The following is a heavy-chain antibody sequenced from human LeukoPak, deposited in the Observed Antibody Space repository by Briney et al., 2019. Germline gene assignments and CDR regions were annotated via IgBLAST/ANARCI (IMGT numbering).Heavy chain of an antibody. Sequence: GGSLRLSCAASGFTFSSYAMSWVRQAPGKGLEWVSTISDSGGSTYYADSVKGRLTISRDNSKNTLYMQINSLKAEDTAVYYCAKEGTSSYKSKEADYWGQGTLVTVSS. CDR2: ISDSGGST. J-gene: IGHJ4*02. D-gene: IGHD3-22*01. CDR1: GFTFSSYA. CDR3: AKEGTSSYKSKEADY. V-gene: IGHV3-23*01.